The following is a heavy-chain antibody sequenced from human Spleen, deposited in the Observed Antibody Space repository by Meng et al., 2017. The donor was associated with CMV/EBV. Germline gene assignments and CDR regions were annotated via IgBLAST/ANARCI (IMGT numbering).Heavy chain of an antibody. V-gene: IGHV3-30*04. CDR2: ISDDGNNK. Sequence: GESLKISCAASGFTFSNYALHWVRQAPGKGLEWVAVISDDGNNKEYADSVKGRFTISRDNSKNTLYLQMNSLRPEDTAVHFCARALPDATKIFVYWGQGTLVTVSS. CDR1: GFTFSNYA. CDR3: ARALPDATKIFVY. D-gene: IGHD3-22*01. J-gene: IGHJ4*02.